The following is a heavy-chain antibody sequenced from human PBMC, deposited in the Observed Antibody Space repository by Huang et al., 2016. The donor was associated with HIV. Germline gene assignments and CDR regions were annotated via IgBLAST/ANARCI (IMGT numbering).Heavy chain of an antibody. CDR3: ASQHIGAAATWF. CDR2: VYQSGST. V-gene: IGHV4-39*01. D-gene: IGHD6-13*01. CDR1: GDFISSTNYY. Sequence: QLQLQESGPGQVKPSETLSLTCTVSGDFISSTNYYWGWIRQSPGKGLEWVGSVYQSGSTNDNPSIKSRVTLSVDTSRNQFALRLNSVTAADTAVYYCASQHIGAAATWFWGRGTQVAVSS. J-gene: IGHJ4*02.